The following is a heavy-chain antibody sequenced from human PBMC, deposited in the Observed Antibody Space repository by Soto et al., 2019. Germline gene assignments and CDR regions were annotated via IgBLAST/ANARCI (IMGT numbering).Heavy chain of an antibody. CDR1: GGSISSSSYY. J-gene: IGHJ4*02. Sequence: KSSETLSLTCTVSGGSISSSSYYRGWIRQPPGKGLEWIGSIYYSGSTYYNPSLKSRVTISVDTSKNQFSLKLSSVTAADTAVYYCASRPDSTAYDSSGSQDYWGQGTLVTVSS. V-gene: IGHV4-39*01. CDR3: ASRPDSTAYDSSGSQDY. D-gene: IGHD3-22*01. CDR2: IYYSGST.